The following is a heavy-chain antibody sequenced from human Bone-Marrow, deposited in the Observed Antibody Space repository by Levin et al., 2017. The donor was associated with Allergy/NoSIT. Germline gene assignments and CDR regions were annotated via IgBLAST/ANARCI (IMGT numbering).Heavy chain of an antibody. Sequence: GGSLRLSCAASGFTFSSFAMSWVRQAPGKGLEWVSGISGSDGSTYYADSVKGRFTISRDNSKNTLYLQMNSLRAEDTALYYCAKGPYTSSWFPPGDYWGQGTLVTVSS. V-gene: IGHV3-23*01. CDR2: ISGSDGST. D-gene: IGHD6-13*01. J-gene: IGHJ4*02. CDR1: GFTFSSFA. CDR3: AKGPYTSSWFPPGDY.